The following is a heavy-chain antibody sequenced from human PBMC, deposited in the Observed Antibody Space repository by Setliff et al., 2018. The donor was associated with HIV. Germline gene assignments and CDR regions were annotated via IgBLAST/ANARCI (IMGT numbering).Heavy chain of an antibody. CDR2: IYDTGKI. D-gene: IGHD3-3*01. CDR1: GGSFSSYF. V-gene: IGHV4-59*01. J-gene: IGHJ4*02. Sequence: SETLSLTCIVSGGSFSSYFWSWIRQSPGKGLEWIGNIYDTGKINYNPSLKGRVTMSIDMSEDQFSLNLRSVTAADTATYYCARDQSDWFYWGQGTLVTVSS. CDR3: ARDQSDWFY.